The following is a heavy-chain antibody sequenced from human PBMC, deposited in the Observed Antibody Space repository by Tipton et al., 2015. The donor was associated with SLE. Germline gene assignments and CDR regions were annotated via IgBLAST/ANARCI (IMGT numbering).Heavy chain of an antibody. Sequence: SLRLSCAASGFTFRTYGMHWVRQAPGKGLEWVSFIRLDGNVKQYADSVRGRFTISRDNSKNTLYLQMNRLRVEDTAVYYCAGGTGAYFDHWGQGTLVTVSS. CDR2: IRLDGNVK. CDR1: GFTFRTYG. D-gene: IGHD3-16*01. J-gene: IGHJ4*02. CDR3: AGGTGAYFDH. V-gene: IGHV3-30*02.